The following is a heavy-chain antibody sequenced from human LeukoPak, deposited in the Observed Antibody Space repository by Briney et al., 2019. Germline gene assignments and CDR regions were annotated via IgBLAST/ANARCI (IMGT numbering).Heavy chain of an antibody. V-gene: IGHV1-2*02. CDR1: GYTFTGYY. J-gene: IGHJ4*02. Sequence: TSVKVSCKASGYTFTGYYMHWVRQAPGQGLEWMGWINPNSGGTNYAQKFQGRVTMTRDTSISTAYMELSRLRSDDTAVYYCARETGLILGFDYWGQGTLVTVSS. CDR3: ARETGLILGFDY. D-gene: IGHD3/OR15-3a*01. CDR2: INPNSGGT.